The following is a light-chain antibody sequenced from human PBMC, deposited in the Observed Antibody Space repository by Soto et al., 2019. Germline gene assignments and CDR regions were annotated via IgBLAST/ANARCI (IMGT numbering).Light chain of an antibody. J-gene: IGKJ2*01. CDR1: QSVSSY. V-gene: IGKV3-11*01. Sequence: EIVLTQSPATLSLSPGERATLSCRASQSVSSYLAWYQQKPGQAPRLLIYDTSSRATGIPARFGGSGSGTDFTLTISGLEPEDFAVYYCQQRSNWQYTFGLGTRLEIK. CDR3: QQRSNWQYT. CDR2: DTS.